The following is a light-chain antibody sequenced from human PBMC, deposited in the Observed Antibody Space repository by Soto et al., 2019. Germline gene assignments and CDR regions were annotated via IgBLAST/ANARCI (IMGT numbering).Light chain of an antibody. CDR1: QSITTW. CDR3: QHYKMDSPWT. V-gene: IGKV1-5*01. J-gene: IGKJ1*01. Sequence: EIQMTQSPSTVSAYVGDIVTITCRASQSITTWLAWYQQRPGKAPKLLIYDVSSLQSGVPSRFSGSGSGTEFTLTISSLQPDDFATYYCQHYKMDSPWTLGQGGKVDIK. CDR2: DVS.